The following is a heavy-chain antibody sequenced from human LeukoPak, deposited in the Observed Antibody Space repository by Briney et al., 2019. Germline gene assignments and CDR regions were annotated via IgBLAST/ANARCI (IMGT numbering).Heavy chain of an antibody. D-gene: IGHD3-22*01. CDR3: ARDSYYDSSGFNWFDP. V-gene: IGHV1-69*05. J-gene: IGHJ5*02. Sequence: ASVKVSCKASGGTFSSYAISWVRQAPGQGLEWMGGIIPIFGTANYAQKFQGRVTITTDESTSTAYMELSSLRSEDTAVYYCARDSYYDSSGFNWFDPWGQGTLVTVSS. CDR1: GGTFSSYA. CDR2: IIPIFGTA.